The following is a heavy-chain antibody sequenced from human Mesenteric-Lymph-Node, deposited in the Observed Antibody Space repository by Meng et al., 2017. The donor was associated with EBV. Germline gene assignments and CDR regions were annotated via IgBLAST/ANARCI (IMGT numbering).Heavy chain of an antibody. CDR3: ASLPGSDLYFDY. Sequence: RSGAEVKRPGASVKVSCKASGYTFTSYDINWVRQATGQGLEWMGGIIPMSDTANYAQRFQGRLMIMADKSSNTAYMELRSLRSDDTAVYYCASLPGSDLYFDYWGQGTLVTISS. J-gene: IGHJ4*02. CDR1: GYTFTSYD. CDR2: IIPMSDTA. V-gene: IGHV1-69*06. D-gene: IGHD3-10*01.